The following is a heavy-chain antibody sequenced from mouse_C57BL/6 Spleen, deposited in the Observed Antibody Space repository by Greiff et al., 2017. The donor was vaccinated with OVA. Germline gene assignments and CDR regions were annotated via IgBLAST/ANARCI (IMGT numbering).Heavy chain of an antibody. J-gene: IGHJ4*01. CDR1: GYTFTSYW. CDR2: IYPGSGST. D-gene: IGHD1-1*01. CDR3: ARGYYGSSLRAMDY. Sequence: VQLQQSGAELVKPGASVKMSCKASGYTFTSYWITWVKQRPGQGLEWIGDIYPGSGSTNYNEKFKSKATLTVDTSSSTAYMQLSSLTSEDSAVYYCARGYYGSSLRAMDYWGQGTSVTVSS. V-gene: IGHV1-55*01.